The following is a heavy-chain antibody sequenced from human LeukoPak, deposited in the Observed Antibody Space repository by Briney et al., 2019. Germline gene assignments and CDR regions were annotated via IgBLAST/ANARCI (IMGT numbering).Heavy chain of an antibody. CDR1: GYTFTSYY. J-gene: IGHJ4*02. CDR2: INPSGGST. V-gene: IGHV1-46*01. D-gene: IGHD6-19*01. Sequence: ASVKVSCKASGYTFTSYYMHLVRQAPGQGLEWMGIINPSGGSTSYAQKFQGRVTITADGSTSTAYMELSSLRSEDTAVYYCARDDDRGWLLWGQGTLVTVSS. CDR3: ARDDDRGWLL.